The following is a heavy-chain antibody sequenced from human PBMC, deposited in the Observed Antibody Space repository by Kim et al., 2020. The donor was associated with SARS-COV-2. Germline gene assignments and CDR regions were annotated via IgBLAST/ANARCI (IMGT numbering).Heavy chain of an antibody. D-gene: IGHD3-10*01. CDR3: ARSIPPVWFGDPFDF. CDR1: GGSISSSSFY. Sequence: SETLSLTCTVSGGSISSSSFYWGWIRQPPGKGLEWIGTFSSNESSYYNPSLKSRVTISVDTSKNQFSLKLSSVTAADSAVYFCARSIPPVWFGDPFDFWGQGTLVTVSS. J-gene: IGHJ4*02. CDR2: FSSNESS. V-gene: IGHV4-39*01.